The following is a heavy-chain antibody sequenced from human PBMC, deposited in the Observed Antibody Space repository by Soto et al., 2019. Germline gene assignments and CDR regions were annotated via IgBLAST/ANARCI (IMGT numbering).Heavy chain of an antibody. J-gene: IGHJ3*02. CDR2: LSSSGTYI. CDR1: GFTFNKNY. Sequence: GGSLRLSCAASGFTFNKNYMNWVRQAPGKGLEWVSSLSSSGTYIYYADSVKGRFTISRDNAKDSLYLQMNSLRAEDTAVYYCARGALCSSINCFGSGGFDIWGQGTMVTVSS. CDR3: ARGALCSSINCFGSGGFDI. D-gene: IGHD2-2*01. V-gene: IGHV3-21*01.